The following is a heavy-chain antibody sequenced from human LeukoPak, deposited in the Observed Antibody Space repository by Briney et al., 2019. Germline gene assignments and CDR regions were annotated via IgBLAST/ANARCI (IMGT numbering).Heavy chain of an antibody. J-gene: IGHJ6*03. D-gene: IGHD6-13*01. Sequence: GGSLRLSCAASGFTFSGYWMSWVRQAPGKGLEWVANIKQDGSEKYYVDSVKGRFTISRDNAKNPLYLQMNRLRAEDTDVYYCARRAAAGYPLYSSYYMDVWGKGTTVTISS. CDR1: GFTFSGYW. CDR3: ARRAAAGYPLYSSYYMDV. CDR2: IKQDGSEK. V-gene: IGHV3-7*01.